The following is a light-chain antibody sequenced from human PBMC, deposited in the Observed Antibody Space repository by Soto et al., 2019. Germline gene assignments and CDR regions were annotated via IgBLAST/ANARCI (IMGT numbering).Light chain of an antibody. Sequence: QSVLTQPPSASGTPGQRVTISCSGSSSNIGSNTVNWYQQLPGTAPKLLIYSNNQRPSGVPDRFSGSKSGTSASLAISGLQSEDEADYYCAAWDDSLNGLVVGGGTTLTVL. CDR2: SNN. CDR3: AAWDDSLNGLV. V-gene: IGLV1-44*01. CDR1: SSNIGSNT. J-gene: IGLJ2*01.